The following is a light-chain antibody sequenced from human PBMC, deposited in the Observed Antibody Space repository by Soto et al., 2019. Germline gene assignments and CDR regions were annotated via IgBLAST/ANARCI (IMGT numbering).Light chain of an antibody. CDR2: SDN. J-gene: IGLJ2*01. CDR1: FSNIGSNS. V-gene: IGLV1-44*01. Sequence: QSVLTQPPSASGTPGQRVTISCSGSFSNIGSNSVNWYQQLPGTAPKLLIYSDNQRPSGVPDRFSGSKSGTSASLAISGLLSEDEADYYCQSYDSSLSGSVFGGGTKLTVL. CDR3: QSYDSSLSGSV.